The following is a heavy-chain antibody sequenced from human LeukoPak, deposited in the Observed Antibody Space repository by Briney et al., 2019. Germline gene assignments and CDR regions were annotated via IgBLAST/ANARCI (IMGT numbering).Heavy chain of an antibody. Sequence: GGSLRLSCAASGFTFSSYSMNWVRQAPGKGLEWVSSISSSSSYIYYADSVKGRFTISRDNAKNSLYLQMNSLRAEDTAVYYCARGMVYCSGGSCFDYWAREPWSPSPQ. J-gene: IGHJ4*02. CDR3: ARGMVYCSGGSCFDY. CDR2: ISSSSSYI. CDR1: GFTFSSYS. D-gene: IGHD2-15*01. V-gene: IGHV3-21*01.